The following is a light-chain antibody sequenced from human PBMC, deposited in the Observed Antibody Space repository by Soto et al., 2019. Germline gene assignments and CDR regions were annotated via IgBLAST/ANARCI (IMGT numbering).Light chain of an antibody. J-gene: IGKJ1*01. CDR3: QQYNNWPQT. Sequence: EIVVTQSPATVSVSPGERATLSCRASQSVSSNLAWYQQKPGQAPRLLIYGASTRATGIPARFSGSGSGTEFTLTISSLQSEDFAVYYCQQYNNWPQTFGQGTKVDIK. CDR1: QSVSSN. V-gene: IGKV3-15*01. CDR2: GAS.